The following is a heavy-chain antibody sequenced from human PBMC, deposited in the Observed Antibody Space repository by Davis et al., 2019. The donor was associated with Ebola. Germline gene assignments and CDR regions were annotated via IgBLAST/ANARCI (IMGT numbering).Heavy chain of an antibody. CDR1: GFIFSNHI. Sequence: PGGSLRLSCVGSGFIFSNHIMNWVRQAPGKGLEWVSSITTRSNYMYYTDSVKGRFTISRDDAKNSLFLQMNSLSAEDTALYFCVRLLYDTSGYYSAFDFWGQGILVTVSS. CDR2: ITTRSNYM. D-gene: IGHD3-22*01. J-gene: IGHJ4*02. V-gene: IGHV3-21*06. CDR3: VRLLYDTSGYYSAFDF.